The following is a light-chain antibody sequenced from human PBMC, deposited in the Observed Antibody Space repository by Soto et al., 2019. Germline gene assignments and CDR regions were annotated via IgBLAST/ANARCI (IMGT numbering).Light chain of an antibody. CDR2: KAS. V-gene: IGKV1-5*03. CDR3: QQYHSYPYA. J-gene: IGKJ2*01. CDR1: QSIVNL. Sequence: DIQMTQSPSTLSASVGGRVTISCRASQSIVNLLAWYQQKPGKAPNLLIYKASTLESGVPSRFSGSGSGTEFTLTISSLQPDDFANYYCQQYHSYPYAFGQGTKLEIK.